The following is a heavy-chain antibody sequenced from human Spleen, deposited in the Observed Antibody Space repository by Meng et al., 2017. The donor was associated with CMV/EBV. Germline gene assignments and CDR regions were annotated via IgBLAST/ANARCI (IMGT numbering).Heavy chain of an antibody. CDR1: GYTFTNYW. Sequence: GESLKISCKGSGYTFTNYWIGWVRQMPGKGLEWMGIIYPSDSDTRYSPSSQGQVTIAADKSLSTAYLQWRSPKASDTAMYYCARHGTAQLLSDWFDPWGQGTLVTVSS. J-gene: IGHJ5*02. D-gene: IGHD2-2*01. CDR3: ARHGTAQLLSDWFDP. V-gene: IGHV5-51*01. CDR2: IYPSDSDT.